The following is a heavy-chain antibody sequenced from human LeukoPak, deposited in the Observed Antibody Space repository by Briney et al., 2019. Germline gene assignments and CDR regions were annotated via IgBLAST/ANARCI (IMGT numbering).Heavy chain of an antibody. CDR3: ARSVEGSFDY. V-gene: IGHV3-48*02. CDR2: MTSDTKTI. J-gene: IGHJ4*02. CDR1: GFKFSVYS. Sequence: GGSLRLSCAASGFKFSVYSMNWVRQAPGKGLEWVSYMTSDTKTIYYAVSVQGRFTISRDNVKNSVFLQMDSLRHEDTAVYYCARSVEGSFDYWGQGTLVTVSS. D-gene: IGHD3-3*01.